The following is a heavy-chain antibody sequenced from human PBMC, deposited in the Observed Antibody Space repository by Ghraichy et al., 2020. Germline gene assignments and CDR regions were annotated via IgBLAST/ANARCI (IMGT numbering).Heavy chain of an antibody. CDR3: ARGPHYYDSSGYYFSLAFDI. CDR2: IYHSGST. D-gene: IGHD3-22*01. J-gene: IGHJ3*02. Sequence: SDTLSLTCAVYGGSFSAYYWSWIRQPPGKGLEWIGEIYHSGSTNYNPSLKSRVTISVDTSKNQFSLKLSSVTAADTAVYYCARGPHYYDSSGYYFSLAFDIWGQGTMVTVSS. CDR1: GGSFSAYY. V-gene: IGHV4-34*01.